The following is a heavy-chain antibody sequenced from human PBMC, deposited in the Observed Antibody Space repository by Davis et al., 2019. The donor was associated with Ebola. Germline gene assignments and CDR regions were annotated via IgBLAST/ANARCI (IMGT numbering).Heavy chain of an antibody. CDR1: GYTFTSYD. J-gene: IGHJ5*02. V-gene: IGHV1-8*01. D-gene: IGHD3-3*01. CDR2: MNPNSGNT. CDR3: ASGGSTIFGVARYNWFDP. Sequence: AASVKVSCKASGYTFTSYDINWVRQATGRGLEWMGWMNPNSGNTGYAQKFQGRVTMTRNTSISTAYMELSSLSSEDTAVYYCASGGSTIFGVARYNWFDPWGQGTLVTVSS.